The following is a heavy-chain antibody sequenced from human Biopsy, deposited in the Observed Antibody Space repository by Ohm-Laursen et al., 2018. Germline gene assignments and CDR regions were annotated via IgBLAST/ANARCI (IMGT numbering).Heavy chain of an antibody. J-gene: IGHJ5*02. CDR3: ARHPTGLWFDP. Sequence: TLSLTCTVSGGSISDSTYHWGWIRQSPGKGLEWIGNIYYSGNTDYSPSLKSRVTISVDTSNNQFPLKLSSVTAADTALYFCARHPTGLWFDPWGHGTLVTVSS. CDR1: GGSISDSTYH. V-gene: IGHV4-39*01. CDR2: IYYSGNT.